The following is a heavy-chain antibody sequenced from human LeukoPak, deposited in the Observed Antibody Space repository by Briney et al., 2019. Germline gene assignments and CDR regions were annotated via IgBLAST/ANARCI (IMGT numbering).Heavy chain of an antibody. D-gene: IGHD3-16*01. CDR2: ISGSGGST. V-gene: IGHV3-23*01. J-gene: IGHJ4*02. Sequence: GGSLRLSCAASGFTFSSYAMSWVRQAPGKGLEWVSAISGSGGSTYYADSVKGRFTISRDNSKNTLYLQMNSLRAEDTAVYYYANLYVWAGPFDYWGQGTLVTVSS. CDR3: ANLYVWAGPFDY. CDR1: GFTFSSYA.